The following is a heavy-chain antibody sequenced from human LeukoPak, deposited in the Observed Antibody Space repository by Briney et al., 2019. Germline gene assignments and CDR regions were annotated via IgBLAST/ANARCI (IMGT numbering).Heavy chain of an antibody. Sequence: SETLSLTCTVSGYSISSGYYWGWIRQPPGKGLEWIGYIYHSGSTYYNPSLKSRVTISVDRSKNQFSLKLSSVTAADTAVYYCARDGGRYPDYWGQGTLVTVSS. CDR2: IYHSGST. CDR3: ARDGGRYPDY. J-gene: IGHJ4*02. D-gene: IGHD3-16*01. CDR1: GYSISSGYY. V-gene: IGHV4-38-2*02.